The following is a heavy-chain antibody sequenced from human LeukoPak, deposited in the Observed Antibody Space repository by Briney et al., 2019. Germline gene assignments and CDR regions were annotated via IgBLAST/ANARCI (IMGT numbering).Heavy chain of an antibody. CDR1: GFTFSSYS. D-gene: IGHD6-19*01. Sequence: KPGGSLRPSCAASGFTFSSYSMNWVRQAPGKGLEWVSSISSSSSYIYYADSVKGRFTISRDNAKNSLYLQMNSLRAEDTAVYYCARFIGPEYSSGWYEHYWGQGTLVTVSS. V-gene: IGHV3-21*01. J-gene: IGHJ4*02. CDR2: ISSSSSYI. CDR3: ARFIGPEYSSGWYEHY.